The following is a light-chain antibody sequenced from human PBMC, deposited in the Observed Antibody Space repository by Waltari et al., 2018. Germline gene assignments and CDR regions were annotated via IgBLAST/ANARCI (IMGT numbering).Light chain of an antibody. V-gene: IGKV1-33*01. Sequence: DIQLTQSPRSLPASIGDRVTITCQASHDIGNFLNWLQHKLGQAPRVLIYHASDLEAGVPSRFSGSRSGTEFTLTISSLEPEDVATYSCQHYDTFPFTFGGGTKVEI. CDR3: QHYDTFPFT. J-gene: IGKJ4*01. CDR2: HAS. CDR1: HDIGNF.